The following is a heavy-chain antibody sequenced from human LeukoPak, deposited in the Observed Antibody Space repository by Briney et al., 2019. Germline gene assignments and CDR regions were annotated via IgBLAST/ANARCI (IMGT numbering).Heavy chain of an antibody. D-gene: IGHD3-10*01. V-gene: IGHV4-34*01. CDR2: INHSGST. CDR1: GGSFSGYY. J-gene: IGHJ5*02. CDR3: ARGQRITMVRGAVSP. Sequence: SETLSLTCAVYGGSFSGYYWSWIRQPPGKGLEWIGEINHSGSTNYNPSLKSRVTISVDTSKNQFSLKLSSVTAADTAVYYCARGQRITMVRGAVSPWGQGTLVTVSS.